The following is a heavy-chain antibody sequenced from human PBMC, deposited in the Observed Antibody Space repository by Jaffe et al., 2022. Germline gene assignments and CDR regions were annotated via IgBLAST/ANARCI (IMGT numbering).Heavy chain of an antibody. CDR3: ARKDGYNYSPIDY. CDR2: IYHSGST. V-gene: IGHV4-38-2*01. D-gene: IGHD5-12*01. Sequence: QVQLQESGPGLVKPSETLSLTCAVSGYSISSGYYWGWIRQPPGKGLEWIGSIYHSGSTYYNPSLKSRVTISVDTSKNQFSLKLSSVTAADTAVYYCARKDGYNYSPIDYWGQGTLVTVSS. J-gene: IGHJ4*02. CDR1: GYSISSGYY.